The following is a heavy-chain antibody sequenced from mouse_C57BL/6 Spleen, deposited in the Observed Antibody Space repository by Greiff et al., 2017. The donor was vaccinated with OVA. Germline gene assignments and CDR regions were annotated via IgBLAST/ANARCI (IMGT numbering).Heavy chain of an antibody. D-gene: IGHD1-2*01. Sequence: QVHVKQPGAELVMPGASVKLSCKASGYTFTSYWMHWVKQRPGQGLEWIGEIDPSDSYTNYNQKFKGKSTLTVDKSSSTAYMQLSSLTSEDSAVYYCARGLLRPSYYAMDYWGQGTSVTVSS. V-gene: IGHV1-69*01. CDR1: GYTFTSYW. CDR3: ARGLLRPSYYAMDY. CDR2: IDPSDSYT. J-gene: IGHJ4*01.